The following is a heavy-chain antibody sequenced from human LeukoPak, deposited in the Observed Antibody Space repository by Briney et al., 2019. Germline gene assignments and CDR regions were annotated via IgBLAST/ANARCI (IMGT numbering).Heavy chain of an antibody. Sequence: GSLRLSCAAPGFPLRSSAMSSVRQAPGKGLEWVSAISGSGGTKYYADSVKGRFTISSDNSKNTLYLQMNSLRAEDTAVYYCAKYVGLRAEPFDYWGQGTLVTVSS. J-gene: IGHJ4*02. CDR1: GFPLRSSA. CDR2: ISGSGGTK. CDR3: AKYVGLRAEPFDY. V-gene: IGHV3-23*01. D-gene: IGHD3-16*01.